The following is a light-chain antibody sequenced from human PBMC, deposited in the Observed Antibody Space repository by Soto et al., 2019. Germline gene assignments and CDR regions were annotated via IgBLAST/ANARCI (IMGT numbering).Light chain of an antibody. CDR1: QTVSSN. CDR2: DIS. CDR3: QQYNNWPFS. J-gene: IGKJ5*01. Sequence: EIVMTQSPATLSVSPGERATLSCRASQTVSSNLAWYQQKRGQAPRLLIYDISSRATGVPARFSGSGSGTEFTLSISGLQPEDFAVYFCQQYNNWPFSFGQGTRLEIK. V-gene: IGKV3-15*01.